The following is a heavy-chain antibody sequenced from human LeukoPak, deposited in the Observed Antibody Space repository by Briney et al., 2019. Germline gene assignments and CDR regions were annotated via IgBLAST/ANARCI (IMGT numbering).Heavy chain of an antibody. Sequence: GGSLRLSCTASGFTFNSYDMHWVRQAPGKGLEWVANIKTDGSQTYYVDSVKGRFNLSRENAKNSLYLQMNSLNVGHTGSLYCARGLLEWLRLETYYVDYWGKGSQVTVSS. J-gene: IGHJ4*02. CDR1: GFTFNSYD. D-gene: IGHD3-3*01. CDR3: ARGLLEWLRLETYYVDY. CDR2: IKTDGSQT. V-gene: IGHV3-7*01.